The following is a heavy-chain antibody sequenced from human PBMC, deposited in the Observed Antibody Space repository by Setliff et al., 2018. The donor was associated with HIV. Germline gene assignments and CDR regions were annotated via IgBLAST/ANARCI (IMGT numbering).Heavy chain of an antibody. CDR1: AGSISSSSYY. CDR3: ARHSPSDY. V-gene: IGHV4-61*02. J-gene: IGHJ4*02. CDR2: IYTSGST. Sequence: SETLSLTCNVSAGSISSSSYYWGWIRQPAGKGLEWIGRIYTSGSTNYNPSLKGRVTISLDTSKNQFSLNLSSVTAADTAVYYCARHSPSDYWGQGTLVTVSS.